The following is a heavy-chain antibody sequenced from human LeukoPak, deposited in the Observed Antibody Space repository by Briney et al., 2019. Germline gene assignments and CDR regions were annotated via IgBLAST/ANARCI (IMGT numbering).Heavy chain of an antibody. CDR2: INTDSGGT. D-gene: IGHD3-9*01. J-gene: IGHJ4*02. V-gene: IGHV1-2*02. Sequence: ASVTVSCKTSGYTFTGYYLHWVRQAPGQGLEWVGWINTDSGGTNYAQKFQARVSMTKDASISTAYMQLSRLRSADTAVYYCARSPHILTGENFDYWGQGTLLTVSS. CDR3: ARSPHILTGENFDY. CDR1: GYTFTGYY.